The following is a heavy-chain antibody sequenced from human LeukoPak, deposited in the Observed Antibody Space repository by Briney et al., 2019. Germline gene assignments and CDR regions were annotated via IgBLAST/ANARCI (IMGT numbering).Heavy chain of an antibody. V-gene: IGHV3-30*03. CDR3: ARDRIAVAGYYFDY. CDR1: GFTFSNYA. J-gene: IGHJ4*02. CDR2: ISHDGTYK. D-gene: IGHD6-19*01. Sequence: PGGSLRLSCAASGFTFSNYAMHWVRQAPGKGLEWVAVISHDGTYKYYADSVKGRFTISRDNSKKTLSLQMNSLRAEDTAVYYCARDRIAVAGYYFDYWGQGTLVTVSS.